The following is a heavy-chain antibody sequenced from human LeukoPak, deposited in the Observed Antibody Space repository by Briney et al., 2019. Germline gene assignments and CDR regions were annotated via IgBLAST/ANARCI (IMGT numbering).Heavy chain of an antibody. CDR2: IWYDGSNK. Sequence: GGSLRLSCAASGFTFSIYGMHWVRQAPGKGLEWVAVIWYDGSNKYYADSVKGRFTISRDNSKNTLYLQMNSLRAEDTAVYYCARDLYSSSWYGAFDIWGQGTMVTVSS. CDR3: ARDLYSSSWYGAFDI. J-gene: IGHJ3*02. CDR1: GFTFSIYG. D-gene: IGHD6-13*01. V-gene: IGHV3-33*01.